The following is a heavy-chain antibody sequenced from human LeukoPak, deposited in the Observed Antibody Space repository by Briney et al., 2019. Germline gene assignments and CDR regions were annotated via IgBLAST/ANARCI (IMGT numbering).Heavy chain of an antibody. CDR1: GFTFSTYW. CDR3: ARDGGDQLQALYYFDY. CDR2: IKPDGSDK. D-gene: IGHD2-2*01. Sequence: GGSLRLSCAASGFTFSTYWMNWVRQAPGKGLEWVANIKPDGSDKYYVDSVKGRFTVSRDNAKNSLYLQMNSLRAEDTAVYYCARDGGDQLQALYYFDYWGQGTLVTVSS. V-gene: IGHV3-7*01. J-gene: IGHJ4*02.